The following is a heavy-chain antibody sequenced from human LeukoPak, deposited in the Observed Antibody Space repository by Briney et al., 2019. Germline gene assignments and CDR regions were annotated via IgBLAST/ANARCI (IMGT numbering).Heavy chain of an antibody. CDR2: IWYDGSNK. Sequence: GGSLRLSCAASGFTFSSYGMHWVRQAPGKGLEWVAVIWYDGSNKYYADSVKGRSTISRDNSKNTLYLQMNSLRAEDTAVYYCARDRSKEKYPIPYYFDYWGQGTLVTVSS. D-gene: IGHD2-21*01. CDR1: GFTFSSYG. V-gene: IGHV3-33*01. J-gene: IGHJ4*02. CDR3: ARDRSKEKYPIPYYFDY.